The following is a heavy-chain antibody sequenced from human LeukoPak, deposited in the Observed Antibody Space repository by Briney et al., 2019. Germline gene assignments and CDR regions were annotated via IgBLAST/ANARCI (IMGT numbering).Heavy chain of an antibody. CDR3: ARAFVVPYYYYGMDV. CDR2: ISAYNGNT. CDR1: GYTFTSYG. D-gene: IGHD6-6*01. J-gene: IGHJ6*02. V-gene: IGHV1-18*01. Sequence: ASVKVSCKASGYTFTSYGISWVRQAPGQGLEWVGWISAYNGNTNYAQKLQGRVTMTTDTSTSTAYMELRSLRSDDTAVYYCARAFVVPYYYYGMDVWGQGTTVTVSS.